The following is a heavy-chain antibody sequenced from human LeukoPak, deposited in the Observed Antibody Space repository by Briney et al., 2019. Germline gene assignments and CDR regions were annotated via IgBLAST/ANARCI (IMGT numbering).Heavy chain of an antibody. CDR3: TRDHCTSINCYEYNYYGMDV. J-gene: IGHJ6*02. CDR1: GYTFTSYY. CDR2: INPSGGST. D-gene: IGHD2-2*01. V-gene: IGHV1-46*01. Sequence: GASVKVSCKASGYTFTSYYMHWVRQAPGQGLEWMGIINPSGGSTTYAQKFQGRVTMTRDASTSTVYMEVSSLRSEDAAVYYCTRDHCTSINCYEYNYYGMDVWGQGTTVTVSS.